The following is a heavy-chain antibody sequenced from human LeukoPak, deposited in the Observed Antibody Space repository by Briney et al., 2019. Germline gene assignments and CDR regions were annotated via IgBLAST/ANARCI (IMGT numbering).Heavy chain of an antibody. Sequence: GVSLRLSCGASVFSLWDLGVHGLPGSRGRGRDWVAYILYDGNRKYHADSVTGRSTVSRDHSKHTVYLQMTSLKLEDTGVYFCGKSGASGLDYWGQGALVTVSS. CDR3: GKSGASGLDY. J-gene: IGHJ4*02. CDR2: ILYDGNRK. CDR1: VFSLWDLG. V-gene: IGHV3-30*02. D-gene: IGHD5-12*01.